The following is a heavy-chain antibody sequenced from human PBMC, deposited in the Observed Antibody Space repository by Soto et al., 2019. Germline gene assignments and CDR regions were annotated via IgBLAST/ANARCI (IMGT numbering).Heavy chain of an antibody. V-gene: IGHV4-31*03. J-gene: IGHJ6*03. D-gene: IGHD6-6*01. Sequence: QVQLQESGPGPVKPSQTLSLTCTVSGGSISSGGYYWSWIRQHPGKGLEWIGYIYYSGSTYYNPSLKSRVTISVDTSKNQFSLKLSSVTAADTAVYYCARDRSGSSVFYYYYMDVWGKGTTVTVSS. CDR1: GGSISSGGYY. CDR2: IYYSGST. CDR3: ARDRSGSSVFYYYYMDV.